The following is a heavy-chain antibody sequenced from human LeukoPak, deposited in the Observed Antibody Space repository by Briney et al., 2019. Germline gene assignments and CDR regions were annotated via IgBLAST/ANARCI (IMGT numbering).Heavy chain of an antibody. D-gene: IGHD3-9*01. Sequence: SQTLSLTCALSGDSVSGNRATWNWLRQSPSRGLEWLGRIYYRSKWYADYAVSVKGRITINPDTSKNQFSLLLNSVTPEDTAVYFCGRAEHDWGPGYWGQGALVTVSS. V-gene: IGHV6-1*01. CDR2: IYYRSKWYA. CDR1: GDSVSGNRAT. J-gene: IGHJ4*02. CDR3: GRAEHDWGPGY.